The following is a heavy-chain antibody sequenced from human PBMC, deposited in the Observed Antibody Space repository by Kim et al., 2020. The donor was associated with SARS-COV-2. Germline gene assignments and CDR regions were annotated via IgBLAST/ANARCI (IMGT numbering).Heavy chain of an antibody. J-gene: IGHJ4*02. CDR3: AGGDRDYDRRYFDY. D-gene: IGHD3-22*01. V-gene: IGHV3-53*01. Sequence: ADSVKRRFTISRDNSKNTLYLQMNSLRAEDTAVYYWAGGDRDYDRRYFDYWGQGTLVTVSS.